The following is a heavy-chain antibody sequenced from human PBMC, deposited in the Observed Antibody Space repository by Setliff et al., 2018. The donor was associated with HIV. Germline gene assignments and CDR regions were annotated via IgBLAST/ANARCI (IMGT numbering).Heavy chain of an antibody. CDR2: INPNSGDT. J-gene: IGHJ1*01. CDR1: GSTFTDYY. Sequence: ASVKVSCKASGSTFTDYYMHWVRQAPGQGLEWMGWINPNSGDTKYAQEFEDRVTMTRDTSISTAYMEINRLRSDDTAVYYCARGGGSSYLYHSRGSEYFRCWGQGARVTVSS. D-gene: IGHD3-22*01. CDR3: ARGGGSSYLYHSRGSEYFRC. V-gene: IGHV1-2*02.